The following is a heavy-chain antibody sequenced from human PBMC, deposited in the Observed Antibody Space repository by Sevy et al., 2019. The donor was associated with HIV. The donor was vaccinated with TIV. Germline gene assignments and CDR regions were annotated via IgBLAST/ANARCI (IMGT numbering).Heavy chain of an antibody. CDR1: GFTFSDYY. CDR2: LSSTGSTR. J-gene: IGHJ2*01. V-gene: IGHV3-11*01. Sequence: GGSLRLSCAASGFTFSDYYMSWIRLAPGRGLEWISYLSSTGSTRYYADSVKGRFTISRDNAKNSLYLQMNSLRAEDTAVYYCAREGSLRYFDLWGRGTLVTVSS. CDR3: AREGSLRYFDL. D-gene: IGHD3-10*01.